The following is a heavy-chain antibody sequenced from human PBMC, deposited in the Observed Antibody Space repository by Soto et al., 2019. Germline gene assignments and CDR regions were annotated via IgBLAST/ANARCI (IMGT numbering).Heavy chain of an antibody. D-gene: IGHD6-19*01. CDR3: AIPSGLTVTGPNY. CDR1: GFTFSSYA. CDR2: ISGSGGSI. Sequence: EVQLLESGGGLVQPGGSLRRSCAASGFTFSSYAMSWVRQAPGKGLDWVSAISGSGGSIYYADSVKGRFTISRDNSKNTLYLPRNSLRAEDTAVYYCAIPSGLTVTGPNYWGQGTLVTVSS. J-gene: IGHJ4*02. V-gene: IGHV3-23*01.